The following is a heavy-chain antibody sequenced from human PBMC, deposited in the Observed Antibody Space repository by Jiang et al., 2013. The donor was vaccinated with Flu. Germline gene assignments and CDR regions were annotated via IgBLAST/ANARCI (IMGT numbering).Heavy chain of an antibody. V-gene: IGHV3-20*03. D-gene: IGHD6-19*01. Sequence: PGKGLEWVSGINWNGGSTGYADSVKGRFTISRDNAKNSLYLQMNSLRAEDTALYYCAREWVGRQWLPHYYYYGMDVWGQGTTVTVSS. CDR3: AREWVGRQWLPHYYYYGMDV. CDR2: INWNGGST. J-gene: IGHJ6*02.